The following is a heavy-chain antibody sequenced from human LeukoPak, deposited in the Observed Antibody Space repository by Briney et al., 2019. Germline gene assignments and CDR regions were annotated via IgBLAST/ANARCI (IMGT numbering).Heavy chain of an antibody. Sequence: PSETLSLTCSVSGDSITSGGYYWTWIRQHPVKGLEWIGYVYHTGVTYYRPSLQSRLTISVDTSKNQFSLRLTAVTAADTAVYFCAREPRDFYWFETRGQGALVTVS. J-gene: IGHJ5*02. CDR2: VYHTGVT. D-gene: IGHD1-14*01. V-gene: IGHV4-31*03. CDR3: AREPRDFYWFET. CDR1: GDSITSGGYY.